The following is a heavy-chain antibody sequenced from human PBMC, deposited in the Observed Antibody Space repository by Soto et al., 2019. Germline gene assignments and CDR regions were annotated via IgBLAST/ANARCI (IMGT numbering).Heavy chain of an antibody. CDR2: ISNGAGSST. D-gene: IGHD1-26*01. CDR1: GFVFSGYA. J-gene: IGHJ2*01. CDR3: AKKRGATGNWFFDL. Sequence: EVQLLESGGGLVQLGGSPRLSCAASGFVFSGYAMTWVRQTPGKGLEWVSSISNGAGSSTYYADSVKGRFTISRDNSKNTVFLQMNSLRAEDTAVYYCAKKRGATGNWFFDLWGRGTLVTVSS. V-gene: IGHV3-23*01.